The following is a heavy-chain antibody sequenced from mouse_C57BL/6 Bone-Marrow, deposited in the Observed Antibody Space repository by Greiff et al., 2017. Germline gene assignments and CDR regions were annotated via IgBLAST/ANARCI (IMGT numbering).Heavy chain of an antibody. Sequence: QVQLQQPGAELVKPGASVKLSCKASGYTFTSYWMHWVKQRPGQGLEWIGMIHPNSGSTNYNEKFKSKATLTLDKSSSTAYMQLSSRTSEDSAVYYCARGRAYYYGLDYWGQGTTLTVSS. J-gene: IGHJ2*01. D-gene: IGHD1-1*01. V-gene: IGHV1-64*01. CDR2: IHPNSGST. CDR3: ARGRAYYYGLDY. CDR1: GYTFTSYW.